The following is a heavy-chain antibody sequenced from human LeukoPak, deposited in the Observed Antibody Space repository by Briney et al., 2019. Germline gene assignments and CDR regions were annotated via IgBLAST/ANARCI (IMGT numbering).Heavy chain of an antibody. Sequence: SETLTLTCTVSGDSIRSYYWSWIRQPPGKGLEWIGHIDNSGSTNRHPSLMSRVTISVDTSKNQFSLKLSSVTAADTAVYFCARDRAYVSGKNWFDPWGQGTQVTVSS. CDR3: ARDRAYVSGKNWFDP. CDR2: IDNSGST. CDR1: GDSIRSYY. D-gene: IGHD3-10*01. J-gene: IGHJ5*02. V-gene: IGHV4-59*01.